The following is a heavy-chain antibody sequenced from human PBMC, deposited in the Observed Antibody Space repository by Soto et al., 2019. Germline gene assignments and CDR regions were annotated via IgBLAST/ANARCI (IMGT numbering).Heavy chain of an antibody. CDR3: ERGARYYCWSDYWDSRRYLYGMDV. J-gene: IGHJ6*02. CDR2: IWYDRSNK. D-gene: IGHD3-3*01. V-gene: IGHV3-33*01. CDR1: GFTFSNYG. Sequence: GGSLRLSCAASGFTFSNYGMHWVRQAPGKGLEWVAVIWYDRSNKYYADSVKGRFTISRDNSKNTLYLQMNSLRAEDTAVYYCERGARYYCWSDYWDSRRYLYGMDVWGQGTTVSV.